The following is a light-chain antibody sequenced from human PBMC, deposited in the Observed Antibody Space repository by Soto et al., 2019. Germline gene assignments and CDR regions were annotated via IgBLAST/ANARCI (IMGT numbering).Light chain of an antibody. CDR2: QVT. Sequence: QSVLTQPASVSGSPGQSITISCTGTSSDIGGYYYVSWYQHHPGKAPKLLIYQVTNRPSRVSNRFSGSKSGNTASLTISGLQADDDSYYYGTSYSTSYIFYVFGTGTKVT. CDR3: TSYSTSYIFYV. J-gene: IGLJ1*01. CDR1: SSDIGGYYY. V-gene: IGLV2-14*01.